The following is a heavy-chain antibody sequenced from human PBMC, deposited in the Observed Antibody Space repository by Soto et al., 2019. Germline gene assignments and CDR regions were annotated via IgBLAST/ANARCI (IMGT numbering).Heavy chain of an antibody. D-gene: IGHD5-12*01. V-gene: IGHV1-18*01. J-gene: IGHJ6*02. CDR1: AYTFTSYG. Sequence: QVQLVQSGAEVKKPGASVKVSCKASAYTFTSYGISWVRQAPGQGLEWMGWISAYNGNTNYAQKLQGRVTMTTDTSTSTAYMELRSLRSDDTAVYYCARDLRNDGYAPVNYGMDVWGQGITVTVSS. CDR2: ISAYNGNT. CDR3: ARDLRNDGYAPVNYGMDV.